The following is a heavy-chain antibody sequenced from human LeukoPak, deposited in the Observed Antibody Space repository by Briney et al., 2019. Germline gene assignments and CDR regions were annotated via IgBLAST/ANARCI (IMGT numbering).Heavy chain of an antibody. CDR3: ARDPVGDYYDSSSYFDY. CDR2: IYHSGST. V-gene: IGHV4-38-2*02. J-gene: IGHJ4*02. D-gene: IGHD3-22*01. Sequence: SETLSLTCTVSGGSISSYYWSWIRQPPGKGLEWIGSIYHSGSTYYNPSLKSRVTISVDTSKNQFSLKLSSVTAADTAVYHCARDPVGDYYDSSSYFDYWGQGTLVTVSS. CDR1: GGSISSYY.